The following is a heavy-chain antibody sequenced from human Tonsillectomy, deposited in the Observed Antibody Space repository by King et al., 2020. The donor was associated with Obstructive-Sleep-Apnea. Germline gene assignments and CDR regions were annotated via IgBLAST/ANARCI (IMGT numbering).Heavy chain of an antibody. Sequence: VQLVESGGGVVQPGWSLRLSCAASGFTFSSYAMHWVRQAPGKGLEWVAVISYDGSNKYYADSVKGRFTISRDNSKNTLYLQMNSLRAEETAVYYCAKTRMVRGVGDAFDIWGQGTMVTVSS. J-gene: IGHJ3*02. D-gene: IGHD3-10*01. CDR3: AKTRMVRGVGDAFDI. CDR2: ISYDGSNK. V-gene: IGHV3-30-3*01. CDR1: GFTFSSYA.